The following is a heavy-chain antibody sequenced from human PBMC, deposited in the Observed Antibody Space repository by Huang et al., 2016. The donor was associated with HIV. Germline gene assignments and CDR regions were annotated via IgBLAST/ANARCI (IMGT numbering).Heavy chain of an antibody. V-gene: IGHV3-30*04. D-gene: IGHD6-19*01. CDR3: ARDTTTVAGLDF. J-gene: IGHJ4*02. Sequence: QVQLVESGGGVVQPGRSLRLSCAVSGFTFRDHPMHWVRQAPGKGLGWVAVISFDGRNKFYADFVRGRFTISMDNSKNILYLQLNSLTPADTSIYYCARDTTTVAGLDFWGQGALVTVSS. CDR2: ISFDGRNK. CDR1: GFTFRDHP.